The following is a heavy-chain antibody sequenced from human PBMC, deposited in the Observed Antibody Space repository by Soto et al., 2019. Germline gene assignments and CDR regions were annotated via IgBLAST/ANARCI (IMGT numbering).Heavy chain of an antibody. D-gene: IGHD3-3*01. J-gene: IGHJ6*02. CDR1: GDSVSSNSAA. CDR3: ARDLYLITFFAVVTDPRKAPYYYGMDV. Sequence: PSQTLSLTCAISGDSVSSNSAAWNWIRQSPSRGLEWLGRTYYRSKWYNDYAVSVKSRITINPDTSKNQFSLQLNSVTPEDTALYFCARDLYLITFFAVVTDPRKAPYYYGMDVWGQGTTVTVSS. V-gene: IGHV6-1*01. CDR2: TYYRSKWYN.